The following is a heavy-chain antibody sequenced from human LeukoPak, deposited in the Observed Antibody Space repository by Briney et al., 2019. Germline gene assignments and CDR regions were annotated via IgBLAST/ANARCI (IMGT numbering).Heavy chain of an antibody. CDR1: GSTFTTYG. Sequence: SVKVSCKASGSTFTTYGFSWVRQAPGPGLEWVGRIIPIIDIPNYAQKFQGRVTITADKSTGTAYMELSSLTSEDTAVYYCARDSGLGYFDSRGQGTLIAVSS. D-gene: IGHD1-26*01. CDR3: ARDSGLGYFDS. CDR2: IIPIIDIP. V-gene: IGHV1-69*04. J-gene: IGHJ4*02.